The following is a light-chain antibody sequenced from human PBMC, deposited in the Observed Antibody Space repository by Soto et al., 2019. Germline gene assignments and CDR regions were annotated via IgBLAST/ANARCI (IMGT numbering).Light chain of an antibody. CDR1: SSDVGGYNY. CDR2: EVN. V-gene: IGLV2-8*01. CDR3: SSYGGYNNVV. Sequence: LAQPPSASGSPGQSVTISCTGTSSDVGGYNYVSWFQQHPGKAPKLIIHEVNQRPSGVPDRFSGSKSGNTASLTVSGLQAEDEGTYYCSSYGGYNNVVFGTGTKVTVL. J-gene: IGLJ1*01.